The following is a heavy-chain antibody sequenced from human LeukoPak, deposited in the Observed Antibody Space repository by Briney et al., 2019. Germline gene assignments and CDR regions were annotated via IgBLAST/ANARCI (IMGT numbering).Heavy chain of an antibody. Sequence: ASVKVSCKASGYTFTSYYMHWVRQAPGQGLEWMGIINPSGGSTSYAQKFQGRVTMTRDTSTSTVYMELSSLRSEDTAVYYCARDSYTITMIVVALGGWFDPWGQGTLVTVSS. V-gene: IGHV1-46*01. CDR2: INPSGGST. CDR3: ARDSYTITMIVVALGGWFDP. CDR1: GYTFTSYY. D-gene: IGHD3-22*01. J-gene: IGHJ5*02.